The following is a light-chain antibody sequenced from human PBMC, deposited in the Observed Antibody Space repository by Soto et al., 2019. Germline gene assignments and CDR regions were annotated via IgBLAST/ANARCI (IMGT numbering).Light chain of an antibody. CDR1: QGIRHY. J-gene: IGKJ4*01. Sequence: AIQMPQSPSSLSASVGDRVTITCRASQGIRHYLGWYQQKPGKAPKLLIYAASSLQSGVPSRFSGSGSGTDFTLTISSLQPEEFATYYCLQDYNYPLTFGGGPKVEIK. CDR2: AAS. V-gene: IGKV1-6*01. CDR3: LQDYNYPLT.